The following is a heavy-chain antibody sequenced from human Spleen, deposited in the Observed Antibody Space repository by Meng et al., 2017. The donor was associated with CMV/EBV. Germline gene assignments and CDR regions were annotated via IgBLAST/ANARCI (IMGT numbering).Heavy chain of an antibody. CDR1: GGTFSSYA. CDR2: IIPIFGTA. CDR3: ARNRERITIFGVGMDV. D-gene: IGHD3-3*01. J-gene: IGHJ6*02. Sequence: SVKVSCKASGGTFSSYAISWVRQAPGQGLEWMGGIIPIFGTANYAQKFQGRVTITTDESTSTAYMELSSLRSEDTAVYYCARNRERITIFGVGMDVWGQGTTVTSP. V-gene: IGHV1-69*05.